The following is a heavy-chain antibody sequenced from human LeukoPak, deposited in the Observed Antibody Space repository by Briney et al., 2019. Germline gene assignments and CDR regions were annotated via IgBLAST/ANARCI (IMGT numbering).Heavy chain of an antibody. CDR2: ISGSGGST. V-gene: IGHV3-23*01. CDR1: GFTFSSYA. Sequence: PGGSLRLSCAASGFTFSSYAMSWVRQAPGKGLEWVSAISGSGGSTYYADSVKGRFTISRDNSKNTLYLQMNSLRAEDTAVYYCAKDQTWGGATVDAFDIWGQGTMVTVSS. CDR3: AKDQTWGGATVDAFDI. D-gene: IGHD1-26*01. J-gene: IGHJ3*02.